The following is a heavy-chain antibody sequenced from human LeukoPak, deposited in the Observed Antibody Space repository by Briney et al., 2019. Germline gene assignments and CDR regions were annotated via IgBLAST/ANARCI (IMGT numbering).Heavy chain of an antibody. CDR1: GFTFSSYA. CDR2: ISGTGGST. V-gene: IGHV3-23*01. Sequence: GGSLRLSCAASGFTFSSYAMSWVRQAPGKGLEWVSAISGTGGSTYYADSVKGRLTISRDNSKNTLYLQMNGLRAEDTAVYYCAKDQRLGELQYTNPPFDYWGQGTLVTVSS. J-gene: IGHJ4*02. D-gene: IGHD3-16*01. CDR3: AKDQRLGELQYTNPPFDY.